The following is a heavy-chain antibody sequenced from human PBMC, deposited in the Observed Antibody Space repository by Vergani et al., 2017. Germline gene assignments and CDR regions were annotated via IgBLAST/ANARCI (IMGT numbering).Heavy chain of an antibody. V-gene: IGHV3-7*01. CDR1: GFTFSSYW. J-gene: IGHJ3*02. D-gene: IGHD1-7*01. CDR2: IKQDGSEK. Sequence: EVQLVESGGGLVQPGGSLRLSCAASGFTFSSYWMSWVRQAPGKGLEWVANIKQDGSEKYYVDSVKGRFTISRDNAKNSLYLQMNSLRAEDTAVYYCASAAQGYLLELGAFDIWGQGTMVTVSS. CDR3: ASAAQGYLLELGAFDI.